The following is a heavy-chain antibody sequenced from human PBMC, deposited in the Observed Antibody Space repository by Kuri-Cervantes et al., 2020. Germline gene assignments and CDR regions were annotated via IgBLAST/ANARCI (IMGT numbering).Heavy chain of an antibody. J-gene: IGHJ4*02. CDR2: ISSSGSTI. CDR1: GFTLSSYE. V-gene: IGHV3-48*03. CDR3: AKDSSPLIAAALDY. D-gene: IGHD6-25*01. Sequence: GGSLRLSCAASGFTLSSYEMNWVRQAPGKGLEWVSYISSSGSTIYYADSVKGRFTISRDNAKNSLYLQMNSLRAEDTALYYCAKDSSPLIAAALDYWGQGTLVTVSS.